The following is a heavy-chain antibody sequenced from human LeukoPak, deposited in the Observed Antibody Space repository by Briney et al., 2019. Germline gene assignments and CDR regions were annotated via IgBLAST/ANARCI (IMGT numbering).Heavy chain of an antibody. CDR3: ARDVYDVLTGYYKLDY. D-gene: IGHD3-9*01. V-gene: IGHV1-2*06. J-gene: IGHJ4*02. CDR1: GYTFTGNY. CDR2: INPNSGGT. Sequence: ASVKVSCKASGYTFTGNYIHWVRQAPGQGLEWMGRINPNSGGTNYAQKFQGRVTLTRDTSISTAYMDLTRLRSDHTAVYYCARDVYDVLTGYYKLDYWGQGTLVTVSS.